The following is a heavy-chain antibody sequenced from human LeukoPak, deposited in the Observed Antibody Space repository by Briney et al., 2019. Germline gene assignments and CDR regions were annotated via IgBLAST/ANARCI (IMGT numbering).Heavy chain of an antibody. Sequence: GGSLRLSCAASGFTFSSYEMNWVRQAPGKGLEWVSYISSSGSTIYYADSVKGRFTISRDNAKNSLYLQMNSLRAEDTAVYYCARRNCSSTSCLFDYWGQGTLVTVSS. CDR3: ARRNCSSTSCLFDY. V-gene: IGHV3-48*03. J-gene: IGHJ4*02. CDR1: GFTFSSYE. CDR2: ISSSGSTI. D-gene: IGHD2-2*01.